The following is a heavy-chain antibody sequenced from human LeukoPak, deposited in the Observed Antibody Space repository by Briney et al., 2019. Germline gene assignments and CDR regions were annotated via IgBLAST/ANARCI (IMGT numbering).Heavy chain of an antibody. J-gene: IGHJ4*02. Sequence: GGSLRLSCAASGFIFSSYAMHWVRQAPGKGLEYVSGISSNGGSKDYANSVKGRFTISRDNSKNRLYLQMGSLRPEDVAVYYCARDSRPSDFWSGYYTSFDYWGQGILVTVSS. CDR1: GFIFSSYA. CDR2: ISSNGGSK. D-gene: IGHD3-3*01. V-gene: IGHV3-64*01. CDR3: ARDSRPSDFWSGYYTSFDY.